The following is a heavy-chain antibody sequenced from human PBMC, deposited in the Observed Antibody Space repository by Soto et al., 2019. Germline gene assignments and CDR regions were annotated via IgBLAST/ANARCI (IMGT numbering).Heavy chain of an antibody. Sequence: ASVKVSCKASGYTFTSYGISWVRQAPGQGLEWMGWISAYNGNTNYAQKLQGRVTMTTDTSTSTAYMELRSLRSDDTAVYYCATTYFSSTGSPPPYVMDVGGQGTTVTVS. CDR1: GYTFTSYG. V-gene: IGHV1-18*01. CDR2: ISAYNGNT. D-gene: IGHD2-2*01. CDR3: ATTYFSSTGSPPPYVMDV. J-gene: IGHJ6*02.